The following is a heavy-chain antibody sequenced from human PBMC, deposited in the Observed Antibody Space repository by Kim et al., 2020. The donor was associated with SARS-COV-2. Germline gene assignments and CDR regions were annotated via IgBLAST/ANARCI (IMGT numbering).Heavy chain of an antibody. D-gene: IGHD3-3*01. Sequence: GGSLRLSCAASGFTFSDYYMSWIRQALGKGLEWVSYISSSSSYTNYADSVNGRFTISRDNAKNSLYLQMNSLRAEDTAVYYCARGDYDFWSGYYTPFFDYWGQGTLVTVSS. CDR2: ISSSSSYT. V-gene: IGHV3-11*05. CDR1: GFTFSDYY. CDR3: ARGDYDFWSGYYTPFFDY. J-gene: IGHJ4*02.